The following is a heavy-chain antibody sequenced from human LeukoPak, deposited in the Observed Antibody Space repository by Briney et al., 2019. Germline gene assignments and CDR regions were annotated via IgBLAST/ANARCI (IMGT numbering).Heavy chain of an antibody. CDR2: INHSGST. CDR1: GGSFSGYY. V-gene: IGHV4-34*01. Sequence: SETLSLTCAVYGGSFSGYYWGWLRQPPGKGLEWIGEINHSGSTNYNPSLKSRVTISVDTSKNQFSLKLSSVTAADTAVYYCARAKRIQLWTGLDYWGQGTLVTVSS. J-gene: IGHJ4*02. D-gene: IGHD5-18*01. CDR3: ARAKRIQLWTGLDY.